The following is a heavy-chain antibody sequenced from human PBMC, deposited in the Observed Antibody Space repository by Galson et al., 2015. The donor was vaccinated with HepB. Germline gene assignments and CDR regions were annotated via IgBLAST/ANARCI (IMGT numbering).Heavy chain of an antibody. CDR2: ISGRGATT. V-gene: IGHV3-23*01. Sequence: SLRLSCAASGFIFSSYAMSWVRQAPGKGLEWVSGISGRGATTYYADSVKGRFTISRDNPKNTLYLQMSSLRAEDTAIYYCAKPRADRWLVHFDSWGQGTLVTVSS. D-gene: IGHD6-19*01. J-gene: IGHJ4*02. CDR3: AKPRADRWLVHFDS. CDR1: GFIFSSYA.